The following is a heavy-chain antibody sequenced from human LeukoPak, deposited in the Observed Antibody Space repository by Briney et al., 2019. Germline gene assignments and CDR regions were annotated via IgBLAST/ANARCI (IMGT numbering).Heavy chain of an antibody. CDR3: ARGSGWYLVY. V-gene: IGHV3-23*01. D-gene: IGHD6-19*01. CDR1: GFTFSSYA. CDR2: VGVSGGIT. J-gene: IGHJ4*02. Sequence: PGGSLRLSCAASGFTFSSYAMSWVRQAPGKGLEWVSVVGVSGGITYYADSVKGRFTISRDNSKNTLYLQMNSLRAGDTAVYYFARGSGWYLVYWGQGTLVTVSS.